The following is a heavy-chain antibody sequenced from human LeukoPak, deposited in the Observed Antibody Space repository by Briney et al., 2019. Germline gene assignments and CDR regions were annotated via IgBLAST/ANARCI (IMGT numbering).Heavy chain of an antibody. CDR1: GGSISSYY. D-gene: IGHD3-3*01. CDR3: ARDTYYDSWFGSPLDP. CDR2: IYYSGST. V-gene: IGHV4-59*01. Sequence: SETLSLTCTVSGGSISSYYWSWIRQPPGKRLEGIGYIYYSGSTNYNPSLKSRVTISVDTSKNQFSLKLSSVTAADTAVYYCARDTYYDSWFGSPLDPWGQGTLVTVSS. J-gene: IGHJ5*02.